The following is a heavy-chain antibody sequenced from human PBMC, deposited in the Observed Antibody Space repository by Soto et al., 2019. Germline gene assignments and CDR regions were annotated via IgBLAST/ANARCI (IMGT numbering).Heavy chain of an antibody. Sequence: EVQLLESGGGLVQPGGSLRLSCAASGFTFSNYAVSWVRQAPGKGLEWVSGITVSGSTTNYADSVKGRFTISRDNSKNTRYLQMSSLRAEDTAVYYCARYRSSGWYDAFDIWGQGTMVTVSS. CDR1: GFTFSNYA. V-gene: IGHV3-23*01. CDR3: ARYRSSGWYDAFDI. D-gene: IGHD6-19*01. CDR2: ITVSGSTT. J-gene: IGHJ3*02.